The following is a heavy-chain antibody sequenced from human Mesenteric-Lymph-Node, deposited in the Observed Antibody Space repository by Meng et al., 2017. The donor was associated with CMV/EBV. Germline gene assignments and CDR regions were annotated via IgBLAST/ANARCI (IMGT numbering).Heavy chain of an antibody. CDR2: IYYSGST. CDR1: GGSASSGSYY. Sequence: SETLSLTCTVSGGSASSGSYYWSWIRQPPGKGLEWIGYIYYSGSTNYNPSLKSRVTISVDTSKNQFSLRLSSVTAADTAVYYCARTPIGSRDLDYWGQGTLVTVSS. D-gene: IGHD1-26*01. V-gene: IGHV4-61*01. CDR3: ARTPIGSRDLDY. J-gene: IGHJ4*02.